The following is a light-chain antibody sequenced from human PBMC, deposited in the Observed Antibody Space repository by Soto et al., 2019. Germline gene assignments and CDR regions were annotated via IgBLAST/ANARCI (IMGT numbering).Light chain of an antibody. CDR2: AAS. CDR1: QSIVTY. Sequence: DIQMTQSPSSLSASVGDRVTITCRAGQSIVTYVNWYQQKPGKAPKLLVYAASNLQGGVPSRFSGSGSGTDFNLTISSLKPEDFENYYCQQSYSTWWTFGQGTKV. J-gene: IGKJ1*01. CDR3: QQSYSTWWT. V-gene: IGKV1-39*01.